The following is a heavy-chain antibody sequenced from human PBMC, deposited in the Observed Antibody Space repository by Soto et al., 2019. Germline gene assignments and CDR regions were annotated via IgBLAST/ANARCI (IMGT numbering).Heavy chain of an antibody. D-gene: IGHD3-10*01. CDR2: ISGSGGST. J-gene: IGHJ4*02. V-gene: IGHV3-23*01. Sequence: GGSLRLSCAASGFTFSSYAMSWVRQAPGKGLEWVSAISGSGGSTYYADSVKGRFTISRDNSKNTLYLQMNSLRAEDTAVYYCAKASDSRETTNYYGSGSYYYFDYWGQGTLVTVSS. CDR1: GFTFSSYA. CDR3: AKASDSRETTNYYGSGSYYYFDY.